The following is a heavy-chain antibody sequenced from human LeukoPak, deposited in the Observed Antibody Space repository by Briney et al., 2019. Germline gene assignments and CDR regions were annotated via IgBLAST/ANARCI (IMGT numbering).Heavy chain of an antibody. CDR3: ARDLPPGSSGWYLGY. CDR1: GFTFSSYS. CDR2: ISSSSRTI. J-gene: IGHJ4*02. D-gene: IGHD6-19*01. Sequence: GGSLRLSCAASGFTFSSYSMNWVRQAPGEGLEWVSYISSSSRTIYYADSVKGRFTISRDNAKNSLYLQMNSLREEDTAVYYCARDLPPGSSGWYLGYWGQGTLVTVSS. V-gene: IGHV3-48*02.